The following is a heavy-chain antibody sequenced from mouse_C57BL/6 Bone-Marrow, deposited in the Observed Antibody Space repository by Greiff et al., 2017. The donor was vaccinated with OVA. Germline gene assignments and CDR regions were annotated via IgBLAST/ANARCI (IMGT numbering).Heavy chain of an antibody. D-gene: IGHD2-2*01. Sequence: EVKLMESGPSLVRPSQTLSLTCTVTGFSITSACYWIWIRQFPGNKLEYIGYTFYSGITYYNPSLESRTYITLDTSKNQFSLKLSYVTTEDTANYYCARGGYDYWYYDVWGTGTTVTVSS. J-gene: IGHJ1*03. CDR3: ARGGYDYWYYDV. V-gene: IGHV3-3*01. CDR2: TFYSGIT. CDR1: GFSITSACY.